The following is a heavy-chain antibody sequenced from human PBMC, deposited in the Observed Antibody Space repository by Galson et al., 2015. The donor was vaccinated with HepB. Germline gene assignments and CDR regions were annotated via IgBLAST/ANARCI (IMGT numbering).Heavy chain of an antibody. Sequence: SLRLSCAASGFTFSSYWMSWVRQAPGTGLEWVANIKQDGSEKYSVDSVKGRFTISRDNAKNSLYLQLNSLRAEDTAVYYCARFSRGGWSNYYYYGMDVWGQGTTVTVSS. D-gene: IGHD6-19*01. CDR1: GFTFSSYW. J-gene: IGHJ6*02. CDR2: IKQDGSEK. CDR3: ARFSRGGWSNYYYYGMDV. V-gene: IGHV3-7*03.